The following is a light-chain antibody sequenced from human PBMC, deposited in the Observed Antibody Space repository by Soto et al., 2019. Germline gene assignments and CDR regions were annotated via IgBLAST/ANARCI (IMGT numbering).Light chain of an antibody. Sequence: EIVSTQSPGTVSLSPGERATLSCRASQSVSSGYLAWYQQKPGQAPRLLIYGASSRATGIPDRFSGSGSGTDFSLTISRLEPEDFAVYYCQQYGTSRTFGQGTKVEIK. CDR3: QQYGTSRT. J-gene: IGKJ1*01. CDR1: QSVSSGY. V-gene: IGKV3-20*01. CDR2: GAS.